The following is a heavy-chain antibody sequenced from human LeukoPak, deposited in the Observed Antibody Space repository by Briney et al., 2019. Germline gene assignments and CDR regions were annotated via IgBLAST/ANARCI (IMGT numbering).Heavy chain of an antibody. J-gene: IGHJ4*02. CDR2: ISGSGAST. V-gene: IGHV3-23*01. Sequence: GGSLRLSCAASGFTFSSYAMSWVRQAPGKGLEWVSGISGSGASTFYADSVKGRFTISRDNSKNTLSLQMNSLKTEDTAVYYCTTITMILVHPDYWGQGTLVTVSS. D-gene: IGHD3-22*01. CDR1: GFTFSSYA. CDR3: TTITMILVHPDY.